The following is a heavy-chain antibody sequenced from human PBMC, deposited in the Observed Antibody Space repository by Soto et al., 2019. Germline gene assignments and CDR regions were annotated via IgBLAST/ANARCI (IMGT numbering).Heavy chain of an antibody. CDR2: ISGGGSST. V-gene: IGHV3-23*01. J-gene: IGHJ4*02. CDR1: GFTVSSNA. D-gene: IGHD2-2*01. CDR3: AREGPPSLN. Sequence: TGGSLRLSCAASGFTVSSNAMSWVRQAPGKGLEWVSVISGGGSSTYYADSVKGRFTLSRDNSKNTLYLQMNSLRVEDTAVYYCAREGPPSLNWGQGTLVTVSS.